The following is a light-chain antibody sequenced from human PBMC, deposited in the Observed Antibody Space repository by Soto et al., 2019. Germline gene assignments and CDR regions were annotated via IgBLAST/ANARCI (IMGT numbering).Light chain of an antibody. CDR2: VVS. CDR3: CSYTGSYTL. V-gene: IGLV2-11*01. J-gene: IGLJ3*02. Sequence: QSVLTQPRSVSGSPGQSVTISCTGTSSDVGGYNYVSWYQQHPDKAPKLMIYVVSKRPSGVPDRFSGSKSGNTASLTISGLQAEDEADYYCCSYTGSYTLFGGGTKLTVL. CDR1: SSDVGGYNY.